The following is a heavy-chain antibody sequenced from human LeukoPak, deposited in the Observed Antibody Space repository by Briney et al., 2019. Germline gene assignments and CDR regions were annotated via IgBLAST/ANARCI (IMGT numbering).Heavy chain of an antibody. CDR3: ARADRRHCSGGSCYSADY. J-gene: IGHJ4*02. D-gene: IGHD2-15*01. V-gene: IGHV3-33*01. Sequence: GGSLRLSCAASGFTFSSYGMHWVRQAPGKGLEWVAVIWYDGSNKYYADSVKGRFTISRDNSKNTLYLQMNSLRAEDTAVYYCARADRRHCSGGSCYSADYWGQGTLVTVSS. CDR1: GFTFSSYG. CDR2: IWYDGSNK.